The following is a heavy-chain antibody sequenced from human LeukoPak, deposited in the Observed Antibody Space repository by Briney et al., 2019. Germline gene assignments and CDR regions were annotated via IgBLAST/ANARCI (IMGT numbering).Heavy chain of an antibody. D-gene: IGHD4-23*01. CDR1: GFTFSSFS. V-gene: IGHV3-30*04. J-gene: IGHJ4*02. Sequence: EGSLRLSCAASGFTFSSFSMHWVRQAPGNGLEWVAVISNDGSHRYYADSVKGRFTISRDNSKNTLSLEMNTLRPEDTALFYCARDPNRLADYGGDYFDHWGQGTLVTVSS. CDR3: ARDPNRLADYGGDYFDH. CDR2: ISNDGSHR.